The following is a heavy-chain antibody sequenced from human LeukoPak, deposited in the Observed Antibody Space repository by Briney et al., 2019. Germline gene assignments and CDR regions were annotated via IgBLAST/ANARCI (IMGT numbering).Heavy chain of an antibody. V-gene: IGHV3-30*04. D-gene: IGHD4-11*01. CDR2: IPYDGSNK. CDR1: GFTFSSYA. J-gene: IGHJ5*02. Sequence: PGGSLRLSCAASGFTFSSYAMHWVRQAPGKGLEWVAVIPYDGSNKYYADSVKGRFTISRDNSKNTLYLQMNSLRAEDTAVYYCARGNSNYPVGRFDPWGQGTLVTVSS. CDR3: ARGNSNYPVGRFDP.